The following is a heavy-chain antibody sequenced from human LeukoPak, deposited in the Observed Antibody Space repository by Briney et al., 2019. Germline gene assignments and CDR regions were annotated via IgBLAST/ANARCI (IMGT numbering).Heavy chain of an antibody. CDR1: GFTFSSYG. CDR2: INDSGGRT. D-gene: IGHD5-12*01. CDR3: AKLIPYSGWPFDY. Sequence: GGSLRLSCAASGFTFSSYGMSWVRQAPGKGLERVSTINDSGGRTYYADSVKGRFTISRDNSKNTLDLQMNSLRAEDTAVYYCAKLIPYSGWPFDYWGQGTMVTVSS. J-gene: IGHJ4*02. V-gene: IGHV3-23*01.